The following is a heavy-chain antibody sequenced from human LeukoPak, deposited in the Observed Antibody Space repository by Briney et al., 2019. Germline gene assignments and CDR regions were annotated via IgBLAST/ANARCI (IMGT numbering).Heavy chain of an antibody. D-gene: IGHD3-22*01. CDR3: ARDFQRTLYYYDSSGVGGWFDP. CDR1: GFTFSSYA. J-gene: IGHJ5*02. CDR2: ISYDGSNK. Sequence: GGSLRLSCAASGFTFSSYAMHWVRQAPGKGLEWVAVISYDGSNKYYADSVKGRFTISRDNSKNTLYLQMNSLRAEDTAVYYCARDFQRTLYYYDSSGVGGWFDPWGQGTLVTVSS. V-gene: IGHV3-30-3*01.